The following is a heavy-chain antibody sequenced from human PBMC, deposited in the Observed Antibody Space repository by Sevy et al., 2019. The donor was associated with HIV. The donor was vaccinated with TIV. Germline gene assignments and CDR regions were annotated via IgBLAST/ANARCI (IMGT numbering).Heavy chain of an antibody. Sequence: GGSLRLSCAASGFTLNKAWMNWVRQAPGRGLEWVARVSRNGGTPEYGDSAKGRFTISRDNSKNTVYLQLKELRAEDTALYYCVKEGRDDFNPYLDFWGQGILVTVSS. CDR1: GFTLNKAW. J-gene: IGHJ4*02. V-gene: IGHV3-23*01. CDR3: VKEGRDDFNPYLDF. D-gene: IGHD3-10*01. CDR2: VSRNGGTP.